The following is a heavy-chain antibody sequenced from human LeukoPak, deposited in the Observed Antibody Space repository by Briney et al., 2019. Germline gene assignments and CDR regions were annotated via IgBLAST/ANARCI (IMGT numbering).Heavy chain of an antibody. V-gene: IGHV4-59*08. Sequence: SETLSLTCTVSGGSISSYYWSWIRQPPGKGLEWIGYIYYSGSTNYNPSLKSRVTISVDTSKNQFSLKLSSVTAADTAVYYCARGSFTYGDLIDYWGQGTLVTVSS. D-gene: IGHD4-17*01. J-gene: IGHJ4*02. CDR3: ARGSFTYGDLIDY. CDR1: GGSISSYY. CDR2: IYYSGST.